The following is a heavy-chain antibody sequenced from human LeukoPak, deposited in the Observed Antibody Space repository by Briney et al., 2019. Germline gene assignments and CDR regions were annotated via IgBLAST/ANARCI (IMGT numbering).Heavy chain of an antibody. CDR2: GNT. Sequence: GNTKYSQQFQGRVTITRDTSASTAYMELSSLRSEDTAVYYCAREAVDSSSWSYYYYYGMDVWGQGTTVTVSS. V-gene: IGHV1-3*01. D-gene: IGHD6-13*01. J-gene: IGHJ6*02. CDR3: AREAVDSSSWSYYYYYGMDV.